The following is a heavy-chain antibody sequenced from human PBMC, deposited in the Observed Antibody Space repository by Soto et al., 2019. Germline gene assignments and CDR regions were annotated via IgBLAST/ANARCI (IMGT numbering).Heavy chain of an antibody. J-gene: IGHJ4*02. CDR2: IYYSGST. CDR3: ARRAFDGGGVWVFDY. D-gene: IGHD3-16*01. Sequence: SETLSLTCTVSGGSIISSSYYWGLIRQPPGKGLEWIGSIYYSGSTYYNPSLKSRVTISVDTSKNQSSLKLSSVTAADTAVYYCARRAFDGGGVWVFDYWGQGTLVTVSS. V-gene: IGHV4-39*01. CDR1: GGSIISSSYY.